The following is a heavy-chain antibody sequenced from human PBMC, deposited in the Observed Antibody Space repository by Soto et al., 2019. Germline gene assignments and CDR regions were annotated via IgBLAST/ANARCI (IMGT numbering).Heavy chain of an antibody. CDR2: IDPSDSYT. V-gene: IGHV5-10-1*01. Sequence: GESLKISCKGSGYIFTSYWISWVRQMPGKGLEWMGRIDPSDSYTNYSPSFQGHVTISADKSISTAYLQWSSLKASDTAMYYCARHPIHRNNWFDPWGQGTLVTISS. J-gene: IGHJ5*02. D-gene: IGHD5-18*01. CDR1: GYIFTSYW. CDR3: ARHPIHRNNWFDP.